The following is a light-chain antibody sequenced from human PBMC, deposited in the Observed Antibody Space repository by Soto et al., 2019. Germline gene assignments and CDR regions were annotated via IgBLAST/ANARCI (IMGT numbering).Light chain of an antibody. J-gene: IGKJ5*01. CDR3: QRRNTWPPVT. CDR2: DAS. Sequence: EIVLAQSPATLSLSPGERATLSCRASQDISNFLAWYQQRPGQAPRLLIYDASNRATGIPARFSGSRSGTGFTPAIVGPEPEDFAIYYCQRRNTWPPVTFGKGTRLEIK. CDR1: QDISNF. V-gene: IGKV3-11*01.